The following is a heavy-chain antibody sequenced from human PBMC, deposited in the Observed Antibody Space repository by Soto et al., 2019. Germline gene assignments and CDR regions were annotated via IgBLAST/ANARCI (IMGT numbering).Heavy chain of an antibody. V-gene: IGHV1-69*19. CDR1: GGTSNTYA. CDR2: ISPMFGAA. Sequence: QVQLVQSGAEMKKPGSSVKVSCQSSGGTSNTYAMNWVRQAPGQGPEWMGDISPMFGAANYASKFQGRVTITADESTGTSYMQLSSLTSEDTALYFCAREVQVHTPAFVYWGQGTLVTVSS. J-gene: IGHJ4*02. CDR3: AREVQVHTPAFVY. D-gene: IGHD3-10*01.